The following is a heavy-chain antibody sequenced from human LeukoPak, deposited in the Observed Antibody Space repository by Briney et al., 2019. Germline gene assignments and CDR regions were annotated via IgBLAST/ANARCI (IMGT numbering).Heavy chain of an antibody. Sequence: GGSLRLSCAASGLTFSSYAMRWVRQAPGKGLEWVSAISGSGGSTYYADSVKGRFTISRDNSKNTLYLQMNSLRAEDTAAYYWAKVTAYYYDSSGYYYFDYWGQGTLVTVSS. CDR1: GLTFSSYA. CDR3: AKVTAYYYDSSGYYYFDY. J-gene: IGHJ4*02. CDR2: ISGSGGST. D-gene: IGHD3-22*01. V-gene: IGHV3-23*01.